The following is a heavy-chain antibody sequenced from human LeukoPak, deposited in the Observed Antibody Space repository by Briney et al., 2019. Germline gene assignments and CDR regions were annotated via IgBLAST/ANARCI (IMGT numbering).Heavy chain of an antibody. CDR2: ISAYNGNT. Sequence: ASVKVSCKASGGTFNSYGISWVRQAPGQGLEWMGWISAYNGNTNYAQKLQGRVTMTTDTSTSTAYMELRSLRSDDTAVYYCARDGRGVWGSYRRALFDYWGQGTLVTVSS. D-gene: IGHD3-16*02. J-gene: IGHJ4*02. V-gene: IGHV1-18*01. CDR1: GGTFNSYG. CDR3: ARDGRGVWGSYRRALFDY.